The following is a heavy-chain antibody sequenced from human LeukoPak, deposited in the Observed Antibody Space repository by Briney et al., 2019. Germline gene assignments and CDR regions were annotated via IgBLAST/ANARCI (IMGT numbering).Heavy chain of an antibody. CDR3: ARHSSSSNWYFDL. Sequence: SGGSLRLSCAASGFTFSSYWMSWIRQPPGKGLEWIGYIYYSGSTNYNPSLKSRVTISVDTSKNQFSLKLSSVTAADTAVYYCARHSSSSNWYFDLWGRGTLVTVSS. D-gene: IGHD6-6*01. CDR2: IYYSGST. J-gene: IGHJ2*01. V-gene: IGHV4-59*08. CDR1: GFTFSSYW.